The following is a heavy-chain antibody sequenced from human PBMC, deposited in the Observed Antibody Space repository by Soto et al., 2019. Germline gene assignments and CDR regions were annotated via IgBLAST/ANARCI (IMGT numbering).Heavy chain of an antibody. J-gene: IGHJ6*02. CDR1: GGTFSRHA. D-gene: IGHD6-13*01. CDR2: IIPMFGTA. V-gene: IGHV1-69*12. Sequence: QVQLVQSGAEVKKPESSVKVSCKASGGTFSRHAISWVRQAPGQGLEWRGGIIPMFGTADYAQKFQGRVTITADESMTTAYMELSSLRSEDTAVYYCARETYSTSTYYYYGMDVWGQGTTVTVSS. CDR3: ARETYSTSTYYYYGMDV.